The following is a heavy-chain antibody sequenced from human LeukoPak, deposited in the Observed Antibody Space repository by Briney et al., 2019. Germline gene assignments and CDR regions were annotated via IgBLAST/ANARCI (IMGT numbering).Heavy chain of an antibody. CDR3: ARAVATKKALVSYGMDV. V-gene: IGHV1-69*04. CDR1: GGTFSSYA. D-gene: IGHD5-12*01. J-gene: IGHJ6*02. CDR2: IIPILGIA. Sequence: GASVKVSCKASGGTFSSYAISWVRQAPGQGLEWMGRIIPILGIANYAQKFQGRVTITADKSTSTAYMELSSLRSEDTAVYYCARAVATKKALVSYGMDVWGQGTTVTVSS.